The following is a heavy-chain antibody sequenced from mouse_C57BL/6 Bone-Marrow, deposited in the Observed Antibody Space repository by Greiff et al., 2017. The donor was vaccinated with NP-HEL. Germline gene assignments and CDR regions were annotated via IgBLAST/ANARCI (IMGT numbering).Heavy chain of an antibody. V-gene: IGHV1-39*01. CDR1: GYSFPDFN. Sequence: QLQPSGPELVKPGASVKISCKASGYSFPDFNMNWVKKSNGKSLEWIGVINPNYGTTSYNQKFKGKATLTVDQSSSTAYMQLNSLTSEDSAVYYCARFNYYEDYWGQGTTLTVSS. D-gene: IGHD1-1*01. CDR2: INPNYGTT. CDR3: ARFNYYEDY. J-gene: IGHJ2*01.